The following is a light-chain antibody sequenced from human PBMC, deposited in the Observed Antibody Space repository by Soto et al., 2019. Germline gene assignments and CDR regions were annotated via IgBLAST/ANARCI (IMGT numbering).Light chain of an antibody. J-gene: IGKJ5*01. V-gene: IGKV1-39*01. CDR3: QQTYSIPLT. Sequence: DIQMTQSPSSLSASVGDRVTMTCRASQTISVSLNWYQQRPGKAPNLLIYASSSLQSGVPPRFSGSGSGTDFTLTISSLQPEDFATYYCQQTYSIPLTFGQGTRLDIK. CDR2: ASS. CDR1: QTISVS.